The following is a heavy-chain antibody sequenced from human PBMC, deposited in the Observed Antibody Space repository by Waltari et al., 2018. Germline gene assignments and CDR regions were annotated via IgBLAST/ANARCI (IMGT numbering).Heavy chain of an antibody. Sequence: QVQLQQWGAGLLKPSETLSLTCAVYGGSFSGYYWSWIPQPPGKGLEWIGEINHSGSTNYNPSLKSRVTISVDTSKNQFSLKLSSVTAADTAVYYCARVRAVAGTPTDYWGQGTLVTVSS. J-gene: IGHJ4*02. CDR2: INHSGST. CDR1: GGSFSGYY. CDR3: ARVRAVAGTPTDY. V-gene: IGHV4-34*01. D-gene: IGHD6-19*01.